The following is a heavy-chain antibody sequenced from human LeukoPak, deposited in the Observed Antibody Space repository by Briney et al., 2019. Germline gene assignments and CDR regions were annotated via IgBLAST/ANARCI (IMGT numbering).Heavy chain of an antibody. V-gene: IGHV4-59*08. Sequence: PSETLSLTCTVSGGSISSYYWSWIRQPPGKGLEWIGYIYYSGSTNYNPSLKSRVTISVDTSKNQFSLKLSSVTAADTAVYYCARQLWFGELKYGMDVWGQGTTVTVSS. D-gene: IGHD3-10*01. CDR1: GGSISSYY. J-gene: IGHJ6*02. CDR3: ARQLWFGELKYGMDV. CDR2: IYYSGST.